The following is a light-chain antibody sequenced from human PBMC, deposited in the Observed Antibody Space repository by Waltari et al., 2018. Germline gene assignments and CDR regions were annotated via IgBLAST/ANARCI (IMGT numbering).Light chain of an antibody. J-gene: IGKJ2*01. V-gene: IGKV1-5*03. CDR3: QQYNTYSS. CDR2: KAS. CDR1: QSISNW. Sequence: DIQMTQSPSSLSASVGDRVTITCRASQSISNWLAWYQQKPGKATILLIYKASTFKSGVPSRFSGSGAGTQFTLTISSLQPGDFATYYCQQYNTYSSFGQGTKLEIK.